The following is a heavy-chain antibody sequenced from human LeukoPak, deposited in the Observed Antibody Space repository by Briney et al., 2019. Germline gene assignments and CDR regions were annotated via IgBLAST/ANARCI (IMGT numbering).Heavy chain of an antibody. Sequence: SETLSLTWAVYVESFSGYYWSWIRKPPWKGLEWIGEINHSGSTNYNPSLKSRVTISVDTSKNQFSLKLSSVTAAVTALYYWARGGWGIQLWSRGGSRGYYFDYWGQGTLVTVSS. CDR3: ARGGWGIQLWSRGGSRGYYFDY. J-gene: IGHJ4*02. V-gene: IGHV4-34*01. D-gene: IGHD5-18*01. CDR2: INHSGST. CDR1: VESFSGYY.